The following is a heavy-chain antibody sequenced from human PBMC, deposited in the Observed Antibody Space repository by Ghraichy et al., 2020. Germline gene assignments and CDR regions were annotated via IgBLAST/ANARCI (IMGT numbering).Heavy chain of an antibody. CDR3: ARSYYYDSSGYYPSYYYGMDV. CDR2: ISSSSSYT. Sequence: GGSLRLSCAASGFTFSDYYMSWIRQAPGKGLEWVSYISSSSSYTNYADSVKGRFTISRDNAKNSLYLQMNSLRAEDTAVYYCARSYYYDSSGYYPSYYYGMDVWGQGTTVTVSS. V-gene: IGHV3-11*06. D-gene: IGHD3-22*01. J-gene: IGHJ6*02. CDR1: GFTFSDYY.